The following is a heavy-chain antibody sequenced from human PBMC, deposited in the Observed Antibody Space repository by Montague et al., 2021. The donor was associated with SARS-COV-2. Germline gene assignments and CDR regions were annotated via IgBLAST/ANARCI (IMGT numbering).Heavy chain of an antibody. CDR2: FDPEAGET. CDR3: ATDQLPYGSVIRHPLDI. D-gene: IGHD3-10*01. CDR1: GFIVSELS. J-gene: IGHJ3*02. V-gene: IGHV1-24*01. Sequence: SVKVSCKVSGFIVSELSMHWVRQAPGKGLEWMGGFDPEAGETIYVEKFRGRVTMTEDTSTDTAYMELSSLRSEDTAVYFCATDQLPYGSVIRHPLDIWGQGTMDIVSS.